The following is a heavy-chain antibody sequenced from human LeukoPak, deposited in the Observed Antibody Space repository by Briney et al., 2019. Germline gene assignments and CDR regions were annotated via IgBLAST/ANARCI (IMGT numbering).Heavy chain of an antibody. Sequence: GGSLRLSCAASGFTFSGSAMHWVRQASGKGLEWVGRIRSKANSYATAYAASVKGRFTISRDDSKNTAYLQMNSLKTGDTAVYYCWYSSSWDFDYWGQGTLVTVSS. V-gene: IGHV3-73*01. CDR2: IRSKANSYAT. D-gene: IGHD6-13*01. CDR1: GFTFSGSA. CDR3: WYSSSWDFDY. J-gene: IGHJ4*02.